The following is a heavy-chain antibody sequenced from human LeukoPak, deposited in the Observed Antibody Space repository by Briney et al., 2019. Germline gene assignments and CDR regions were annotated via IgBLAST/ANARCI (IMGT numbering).Heavy chain of an antibody. Sequence: PSETLSLTCTVSGGSISSYYWSWIRQPAGKGLEWIGRIYTSGSTNYNPSLKSRVTMSVDTSKNQFSLKLSSVTAADTAVYYCARPNYDSSGYAYYFDYWGQGTLVTVSS. V-gene: IGHV4-4*07. CDR1: GGSISSYY. J-gene: IGHJ4*02. D-gene: IGHD3-22*01. CDR3: ARPNYDSSGYAYYFDY. CDR2: IYTSGST.